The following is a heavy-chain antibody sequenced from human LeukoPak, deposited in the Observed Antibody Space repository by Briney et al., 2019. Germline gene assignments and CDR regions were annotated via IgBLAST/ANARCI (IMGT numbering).Heavy chain of an antibody. CDR1: GFIFSTYG. CDR3: ANAGPGYNSGSNYYYGMDV. D-gene: IGHD6-19*01. J-gene: IGHJ6*02. V-gene: IGHV3-23*01. Sequence: GVSLRLSCSASGFIFSTYGMMWVRQAPGKGLEWGSSISGSGGTTFYADSVKGRFTISRDNSKNTMYLQMNSLRAEDTAAYYCANAGPGYNSGSNYYYGMDVWGQGTTVTVSS. CDR2: ISGSGGTT.